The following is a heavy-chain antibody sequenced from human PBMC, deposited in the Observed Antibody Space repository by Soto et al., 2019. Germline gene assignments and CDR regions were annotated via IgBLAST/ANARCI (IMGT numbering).Heavy chain of an antibody. V-gene: IGHV1-3*01. Sequence: QVQLVQSGAEMKKPGASVKLSCKTSGINYNTYAIHWVRQATGQGLEWMGWINAGNGDTRYSQNFQGRVTLTRDTSASTFYIDLDSLKSEDTGVYYCARAISGYVTWGQGTLVTVSS. CDR3: ARAISGYVT. CDR1: GINYNTYA. D-gene: IGHD5-12*01. CDR2: INAGNGDT. J-gene: IGHJ4*02.